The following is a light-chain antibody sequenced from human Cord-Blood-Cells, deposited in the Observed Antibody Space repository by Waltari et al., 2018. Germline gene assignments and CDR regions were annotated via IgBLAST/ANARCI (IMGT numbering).Light chain of an antibody. CDR1: QSVSSY. CDR2: DAS. Sequence: EIVLTQSPATLSLSPGESATLSRRASQSVSSYLAWYQQKPGQAPRLLIYDASNRATGIPARFSGSGSGTDFTLTISSLEPEDFAVYYCQQRSNWPWTFGQGTKVEIK. V-gene: IGKV3-11*01. CDR3: QQRSNWPWT. J-gene: IGKJ1*01.